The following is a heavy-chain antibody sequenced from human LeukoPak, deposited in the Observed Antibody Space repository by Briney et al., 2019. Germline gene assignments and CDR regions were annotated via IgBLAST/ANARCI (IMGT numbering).Heavy chain of an antibody. CDR1: GYTFTSYD. CDR3: ARGCVVVPAARYGALYYYYMDV. J-gene: IGHJ6*03. V-gene: IGHV1-8*01. Sequence: GASVKVSCKASGYTFTSYDINWVRQATGQGLEWMGWMNPNSGNTGYAQRFQGRVTMTRNTSISTAYMELSRLRDEDTAGYYCARGCVVVPAARYGALYYYYMDVWGKGTTVTISS. CDR2: MNPNSGNT. D-gene: IGHD2-2*01.